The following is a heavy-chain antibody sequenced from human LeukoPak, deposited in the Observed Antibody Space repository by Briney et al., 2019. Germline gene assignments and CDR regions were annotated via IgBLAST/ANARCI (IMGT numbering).Heavy chain of an antibody. V-gene: IGHV4-39*01. Sequence: PSETLSLTCTVSGGSISSTIYYWGWIRQPPGKGLEWIGTFDYSGSTYYNPSLKSRVTISVDTSKNQFSLKLSSVTAADTAVYYCATSYYQYFRFWGQGTLVTVSS. D-gene: IGHD1-26*01. CDR2: FDYSGST. CDR3: ATSYYQYFRF. CDR1: GGSISSTIYY. J-gene: IGHJ1*01.